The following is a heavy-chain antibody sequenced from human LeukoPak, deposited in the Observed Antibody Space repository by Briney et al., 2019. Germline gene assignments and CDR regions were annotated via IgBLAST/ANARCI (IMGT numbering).Heavy chain of an antibody. CDR3: ARGADSGYSSDN. CDR2: ISGSGGST. V-gene: IGHV3-23*01. Sequence: GGSLRLSCAASGSTFSSYGMSWVRQAPGKGLEWVSAISGSGGSTYYADSVKGRFTISRDNAKNTLYLQMNSLRAEDTAVYYCARGADSGYSSDNWGQGTLVSVSS. D-gene: IGHD3-9*01. J-gene: IGHJ4*02. CDR1: GSTFSSYG.